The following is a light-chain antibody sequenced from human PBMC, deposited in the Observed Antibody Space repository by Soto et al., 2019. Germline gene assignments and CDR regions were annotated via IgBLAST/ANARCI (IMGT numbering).Light chain of an antibody. J-gene: IGKJ4*01. CDR1: QGISSA. CDR2: DAS. Sequence: AIQLTQSPSSLSASVGDRVTITCRASQGISSALAWYQQKPGKAPKLLIYDASSLESGVPSRFSGSGSGTDFTLNISSMQPEDFATYYCQQFNSYPFLTFGGGTKVEIK. V-gene: IGKV1-13*02. CDR3: QQFNSYPFLT.